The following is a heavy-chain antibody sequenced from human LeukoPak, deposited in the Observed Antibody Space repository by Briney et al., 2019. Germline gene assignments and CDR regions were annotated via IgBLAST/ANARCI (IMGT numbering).Heavy chain of an antibody. Sequence: SETLSLTCAVYGGSFSGYYWSWIRQPPGKGLEWIGEINHSGSTNYNPSLKSRVTISVDTSKNQFSLKLSSVTAADTAVYYCAKGGGGYSYLQAYYYYYMDVWGKGTTVTISS. D-gene: IGHD5-18*01. CDR2: INHSGST. J-gene: IGHJ6*03. CDR1: GGSFSGYY. CDR3: AKGGGGYSYLQAYYYYYMDV. V-gene: IGHV4-34*01.